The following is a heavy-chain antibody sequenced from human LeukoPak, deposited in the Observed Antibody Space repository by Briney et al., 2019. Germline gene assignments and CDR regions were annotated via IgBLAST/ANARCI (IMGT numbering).Heavy chain of an antibody. J-gene: IGHJ4*02. V-gene: IGHV1-69*06. Sequence: ASVKVPCKASGGTFSSYAISWVRQAPGQGLEWMGGIIPIFGTANYAQKFQGRVTITADKSTSTAYMELSSLRSEDTAVYYCAVVPAAIGPNYGDYEDYWGQGTLVTVSS. CDR2: IIPIFGTA. CDR1: GGTFSSYA. D-gene: IGHD2-2*01. CDR3: AVVPAAIGPNYGDYEDY.